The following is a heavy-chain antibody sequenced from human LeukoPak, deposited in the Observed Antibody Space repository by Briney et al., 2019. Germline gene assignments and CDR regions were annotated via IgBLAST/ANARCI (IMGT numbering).Heavy chain of an antibody. CDR1: GFTFSSHW. J-gene: IGHJ4*02. D-gene: IGHD3-10*01. V-gene: IGHV3-74*01. CDR3: IRGLAPYYGFFDY. Sequence: PGGSLRLSCAASGFTFSSHWMHWVRQAPGKGLEWVSRVGTDGSNTYYADSVKGRFTISRDNAKNTLYLQMSSLRAEDTAMYYCIRGLAPYYGFFDYWGQGSLVTVSS. CDR2: VGTDGSNT.